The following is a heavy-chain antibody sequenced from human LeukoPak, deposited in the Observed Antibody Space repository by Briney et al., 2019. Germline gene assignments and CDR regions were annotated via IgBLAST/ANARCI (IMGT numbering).Heavy chain of an antibody. Sequence: GGSLRLSCAASGFTFSNYGMHWVRQAPGKGLEWGAFIRYDESNEYYADSVKGRFTISRDNSKNTLYLQMNSLRADDTAVYYCVKDSSWMGEYYFDYWGQGTLVTVSS. D-gene: IGHD3-16*01. J-gene: IGHJ4*02. V-gene: IGHV3-30*02. CDR3: VKDSSWMGEYYFDY. CDR2: IRYDESNE. CDR1: GFTFSNYG.